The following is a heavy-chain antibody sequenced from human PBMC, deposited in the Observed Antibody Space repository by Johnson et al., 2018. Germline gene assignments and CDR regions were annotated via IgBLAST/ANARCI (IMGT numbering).Heavy chain of an antibody. D-gene: IGHD5-18*01. CDR3: ARGIQQASGWFDP. CDR2: IGTAGDT. J-gene: IGHJ5*02. Sequence: QLVEAGGGLVQSGRSLRLSCAASGFTFSSYDMHWVRQATGKGLEWVSAIGTAGDTYYPGSVKGRFTISRENAKNSLYLQMNSLRAGDTAVYYCARGIQQASGWFDPWGQGTLVTVSS. CDR1: GFTFSSYD. V-gene: IGHV3-13*01.